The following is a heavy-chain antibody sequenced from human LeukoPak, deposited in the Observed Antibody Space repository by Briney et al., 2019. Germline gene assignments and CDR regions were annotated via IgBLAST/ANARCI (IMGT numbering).Heavy chain of an antibody. CDR2: IHYSGST. V-gene: IGHV4-59*01. J-gene: IGHJ4*02. Sequence: PSETLSLTCTVSGGSISGFYWSWIRQPPGKRLEWIGYIHYSGSTTCNPSFKSRVTISVDTSKNQFSLRLSSVTAADTALYYCARGYADGDTGSCVYWGQGALVTVSS. CDR1: GGSISGFY. D-gene: IGHD4-17*01. CDR3: ARGYADGDTGSCVY.